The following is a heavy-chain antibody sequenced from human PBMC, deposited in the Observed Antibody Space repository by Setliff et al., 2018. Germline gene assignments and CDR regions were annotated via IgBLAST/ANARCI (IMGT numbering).Heavy chain of an antibody. CDR3: ARIAYGSGSYYFDY. D-gene: IGHD3-10*01. CDR2: IYTSGTT. V-gene: IGHV4-4*08. Sequence: SETLSLTCTVSGGSISSSYWSWIRQPPGKGLEWIGYIYTSGTTKYNPSLKSRVTISIDTSKSQFSLNLSSVTAADTAVYYCARIAYGSGSYYFDYWGQGTLVTVSS. J-gene: IGHJ4*02. CDR1: GGSISSSY.